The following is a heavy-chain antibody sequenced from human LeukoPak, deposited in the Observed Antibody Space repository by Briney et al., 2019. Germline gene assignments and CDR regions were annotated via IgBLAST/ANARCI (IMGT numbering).Heavy chain of an antibody. V-gene: IGHV3-7*03. CDR1: GFTFSNYW. CDR2: IKEDGREK. D-gene: IGHD2-2*01. Sequence: PGGSLRLSCAASGFTFSNYWMSWVRQAPGKGLERVANIKEDGREKYYVDSVKGRFTISRDNAKNSLYLQMNSLRAEDTAVYYCASRGYQLLSPFDYWGQGTLVTVSS. CDR3: ASRGYQLLSPFDY. J-gene: IGHJ4*02.